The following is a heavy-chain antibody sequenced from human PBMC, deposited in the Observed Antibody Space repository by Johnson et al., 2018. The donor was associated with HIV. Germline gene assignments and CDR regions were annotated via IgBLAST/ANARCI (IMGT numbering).Heavy chain of an antibody. Sequence: EVQLVESGGGLIQPGGSLRLSCAVSGFTVSSNYMSWVRQAPGKGLEWVSVISGSGGTTFYADSVRGRFTISRDNFKNTLFLQMNSLRVEDTAVYYCARAYNYPIWGQGTMLTVSS. J-gene: IGHJ3*02. CDR3: ARAYNYPI. CDR2: ISGSGGTT. CDR1: GFTVSSNY. V-gene: IGHV3-66*03. D-gene: IGHD1-1*01.